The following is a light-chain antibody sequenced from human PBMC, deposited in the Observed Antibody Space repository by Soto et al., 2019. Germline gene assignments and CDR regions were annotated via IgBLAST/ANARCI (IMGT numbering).Light chain of an antibody. CDR1: QSISSW. CDR3: QQYNSYPLT. V-gene: IGKV1-5*03. CDR2: KAS. J-gene: IGKJ4*01. Sequence: DIQMTQSPSTLSASVGDRVTITCRAGQSISSWLAWYQQKPGKAPKLLIYKASSLESGVPSRFSGSGSGTEFTLTISSLQPDDFATYYCQQYNSYPLTFRGGTKVEIK.